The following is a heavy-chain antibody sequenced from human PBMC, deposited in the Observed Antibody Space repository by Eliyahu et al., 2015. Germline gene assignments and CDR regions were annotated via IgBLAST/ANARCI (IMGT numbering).Heavy chain of an antibody. CDR3: VRDAGGFDV. V-gene: IGHV3-72*01. J-gene: IGHJ6*02. CDR1: GFIFXDHY. CDR2: IRNKANSYTT. Sequence: EVQLVESGGGLVQPGGSLRLSCAASGFIFXDHYMXWVRQAPGKGLEWVAHIRNKANSYTTDYAASVKGRFTISRDDSKNSLYLQMNSLKTDDTAVYYCVRDAGGFDVWGQGTTVTVSS. D-gene: IGHD3-10*01.